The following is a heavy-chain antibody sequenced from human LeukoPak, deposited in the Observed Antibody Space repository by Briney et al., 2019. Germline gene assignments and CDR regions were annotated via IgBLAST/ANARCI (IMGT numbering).Heavy chain of an antibody. CDR1: GFTFSDYY. CDR3: ARDSLDYGDYPDGMDV. Sequence: PGGSLRLSCAASGFTFSDYYMSWIRQAPGKGQEWVSYISSSGSTIYYADSVKGRFTISRDNAKNSLYLQMNSLRAEDTAVYYCARDSLDYGDYPDGMDVWGQGTTVTVSS. V-gene: IGHV3-11*01. CDR2: ISSSGSTI. D-gene: IGHD4-17*01. J-gene: IGHJ6*02.